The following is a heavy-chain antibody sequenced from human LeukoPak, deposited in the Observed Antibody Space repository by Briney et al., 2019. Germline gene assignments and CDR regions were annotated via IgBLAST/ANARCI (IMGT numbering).Heavy chain of an antibody. D-gene: IGHD1-26*01. Sequence: SETLSLTCTVSDGSISSNSYYWGWIRQPPGKGLEWIANIYYSGNTYYNPSLKSRVTISVDTSKNQFSLKLSSVTAADTAVYYCARQIVGATLLDYWGQGTLVTVSS. CDR3: ARQIVGATLLDY. CDR1: DGSISSNSYY. CDR2: IYYSGNT. J-gene: IGHJ4*02. V-gene: IGHV4-39*01.